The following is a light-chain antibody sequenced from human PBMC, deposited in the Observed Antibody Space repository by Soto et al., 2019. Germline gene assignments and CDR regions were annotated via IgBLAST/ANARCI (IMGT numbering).Light chain of an antibody. V-gene: IGKV3-20*01. J-gene: IGKJ4*01. CDR1: QSVSSSF. CDR2: AAS. Sequence: EIVFTQSPGTLSFSPGERATLSCRASQSVSSSFLAWYQQKPGQAPRLHLYAASSRATGIPDRFSGSGSGTAFTLTISRLEPEDFAVYYCQQYGSSPGALTFGGGTKVDIK. CDR3: QQYGSSPGALT.